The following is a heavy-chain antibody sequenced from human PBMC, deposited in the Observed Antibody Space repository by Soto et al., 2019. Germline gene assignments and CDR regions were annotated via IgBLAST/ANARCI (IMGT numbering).Heavy chain of an antibody. J-gene: IGHJ6*02. CDR1: GGSISSGGCS. D-gene: IGHD3-10*01. Sequence: PSETLSLTCAVSGGSISSGGCSWSWIRQPPGKGLEWIGYIYHSGSTYYNPSLKSRVTISVDRSKNQFSLKLGSVTAADTAVYYCARVRRDYYGSGSYLLYYYYYGMDVWGQGTTVTVS. CDR2: IYHSGST. CDR3: ARVRRDYYGSGSYLLYYYYYGMDV. V-gene: IGHV4-30-2*01.